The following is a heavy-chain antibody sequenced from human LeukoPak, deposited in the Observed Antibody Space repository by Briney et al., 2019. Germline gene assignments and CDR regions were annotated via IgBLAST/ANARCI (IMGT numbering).Heavy chain of an antibody. CDR3: AREDVGMTTVTLDY. V-gene: IGHV1-2*02. J-gene: IGHJ4*02. CDR2: INPNSGGT. CDR1: GYTFTGYY. Sequence: EASVKVSCKASGYTFTGYYMHWVRQAPGQGLEWMGWINPNSGGTNYAQKFQGRVTMTRDTSISTAYMELSRLRSDDTAVYYCAREDVGMTTVTLDYWGQGTLVTVPS. D-gene: IGHD4-17*01.